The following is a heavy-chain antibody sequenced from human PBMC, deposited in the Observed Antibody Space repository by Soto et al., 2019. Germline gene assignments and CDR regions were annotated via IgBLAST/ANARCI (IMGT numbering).Heavy chain of an antibody. CDR1: GFTFSSYG. J-gene: IGHJ4*02. CDR2: ISYDGSNK. Sequence: PGGSLRLSCAASGFTFSSYGMHWVRQAPGKGLEWVAVISYDGSNKYYADSVEGRFTISRDNSKNTLYLQTSSLTTEDTAMYYCARDWETSATGLIDSWGQGTLVTVSS. V-gene: IGHV3-30*03. D-gene: IGHD3-9*01. CDR3: ARDWETSATGLIDS.